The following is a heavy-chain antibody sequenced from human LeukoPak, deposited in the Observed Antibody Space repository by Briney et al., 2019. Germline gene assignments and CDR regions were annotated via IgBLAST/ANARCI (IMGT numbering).Heavy chain of an antibody. Sequence: GGSLRLSCAAPGFTFSSYAMHWVRQAPGKGLEWVAVISYDGSNKYYADSVKGRFTISRDNSKNTLYLQMNSLRAEDTAVYYCANSVLRYFDRGAFDIWGQGTMVTVSS. V-gene: IGHV3-30-3*01. D-gene: IGHD3-9*01. CDR1: GFTFSSYA. CDR3: ANSVLRYFDRGAFDI. CDR2: ISYDGSNK. J-gene: IGHJ3*02.